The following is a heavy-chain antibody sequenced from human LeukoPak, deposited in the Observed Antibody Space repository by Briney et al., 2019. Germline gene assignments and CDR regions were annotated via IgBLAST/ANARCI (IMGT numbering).Heavy chain of an antibody. CDR2: ISSSSSYI. CDR3: AKSMTLQWRGFFDL. CDR1: GFTFSSYS. Sequence: GGSLRLSCAASGFTFSSYSMNWVRQAPGKGLEWVSSISSSSSYIYYADSVRGRFTISRDNSKNTLYLQKNSLRADDTAIYYCAKSMTLQWRGFFDLWGRGTHVTVSS. D-gene: IGHD6-19*01. V-gene: IGHV3-21*04. J-gene: IGHJ2*01.